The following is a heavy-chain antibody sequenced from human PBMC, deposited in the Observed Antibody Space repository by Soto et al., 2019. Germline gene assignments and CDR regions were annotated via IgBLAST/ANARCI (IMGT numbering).Heavy chain of an antibody. Sequence: SETLSLTCNVSGDSVNTGYWSWIRQPPGKGLEWIGFMYFGGSFNYNPSLTSRVTISVDSSKNQFYLKVTSVTAADTAVYYCARETYGDYVGYFDPWGQGIQVTVSS. CDR1: GDSVNTGY. J-gene: IGHJ5*02. V-gene: IGHV4-59*02. CDR3: ARETYGDYVGYFDP. D-gene: IGHD4-17*01. CDR2: MYFGGSF.